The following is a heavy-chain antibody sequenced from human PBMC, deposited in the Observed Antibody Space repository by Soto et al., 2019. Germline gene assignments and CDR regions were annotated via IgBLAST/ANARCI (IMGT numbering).Heavy chain of an antibody. CDR2: IYYSGST. CDR3: AREIAVDGTWWFDP. Sequence: SETLSLTCTVSGGSISSYYWSWIRQPPGKGLEWIGYIYYSGSTNYNPSLKSRVTISVDTSKNQFSLKLSSVTAADTAVYYCAREIAVDGTWWFDPWGQGTLVT. D-gene: IGHD6-19*01. J-gene: IGHJ5*02. V-gene: IGHV4-59*01. CDR1: GGSISSYY.